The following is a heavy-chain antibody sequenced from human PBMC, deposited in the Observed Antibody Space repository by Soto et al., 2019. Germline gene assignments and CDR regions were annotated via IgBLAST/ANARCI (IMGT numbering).Heavy chain of an antibody. J-gene: IGHJ4*02. V-gene: IGHV1-69*01. CDR2: IVPIYRTA. CDR1: GGTFSSYR. Sequence: QVRLVQSGAEVREPGSSVKVSCKASGGTFSSYRFNWVRQARGQGLEWLGGIVPIYRTADYAQKFQGRVTITAYESTRTVYLELSSLKSQDTALYYCARDSGAKLSSSWGQGTLVTVSS. CDR3: ARDSGAKLSSS. D-gene: IGHD6-13*01.